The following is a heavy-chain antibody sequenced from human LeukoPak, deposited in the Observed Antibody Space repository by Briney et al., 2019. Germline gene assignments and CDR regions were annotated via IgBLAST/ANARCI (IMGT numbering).Heavy chain of an antibody. CDR2: INHSGST. V-gene: IGHV4-34*01. Sequence: SETLSLTCAVYGGSFSGYYWSWIRQPPGKGLEWIGEINHSGSTNYNLSLKSRVTISADTSKNQFSLKLSSVTAADTAVYYCARGVASWRRSYFDYWGQGTLVTVSS. D-gene: IGHD2-2*01. CDR3: ARGVASWRRSYFDY. CDR1: GGSFSGYY. J-gene: IGHJ4*02.